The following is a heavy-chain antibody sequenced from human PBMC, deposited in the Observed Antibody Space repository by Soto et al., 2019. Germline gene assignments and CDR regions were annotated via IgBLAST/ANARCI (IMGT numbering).Heavy chain of an antibody. CDR2: IYHSGST. V-gene: IGHV4-30-2*01. Sequence: SSETLSLTCAVSGGSISSGGYSWSWIRQPPGKGLEWIGYIYHSGSTYYNPSLKSRVTISVDRSKNQFSLKLSSVTAADTAVYYCARLPHYWGQGILVTVSS. J-gene: IGHJ4*02. CDR1: GGSISSGGYS. D-gene: IGHD2-2*01. CDR3: ARLPHY.